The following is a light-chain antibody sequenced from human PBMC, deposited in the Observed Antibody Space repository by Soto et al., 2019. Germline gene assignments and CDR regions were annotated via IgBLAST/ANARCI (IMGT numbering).Light chain of an antibody. CDR1: QGIRTY. V-gene: IGKV1-27*01. CDR3: QKYDSAPWT. CDR2: SAS. Sequence: IQMTQSPSSLSASVGDRVTITCRASQGIRTYLAWYQQKPGKVPKLLIFSASTLQSGVPPRFSGSGSGTDFTLTIGSLQPEDVETYYCQKYDSAPWTFGQGTKVDI. J-gene: IGKJ1*01.